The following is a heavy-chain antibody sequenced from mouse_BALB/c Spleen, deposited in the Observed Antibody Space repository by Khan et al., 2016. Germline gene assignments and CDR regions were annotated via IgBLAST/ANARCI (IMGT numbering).Heavy chain of an antibody. CDR1: GFDFSRYW. CDR3: SRQGDYGYDVY. D-gene: IGHD2-2*01. J-gene: IGHJ2*01. Sequence: EVQLQESGGGLVQPGGSLKLSCAASGFDFSRYWMSWVRQAPGKGLEWIGEINPDSSTINYTQSLKDKFIISRDKAKNTMYMQMSKVRSEDTSLYYFSRQGDYGYDVYWGQGTTLTVSS. V-gene: IGHV4-1*02. CDR2: INPDSSTI.